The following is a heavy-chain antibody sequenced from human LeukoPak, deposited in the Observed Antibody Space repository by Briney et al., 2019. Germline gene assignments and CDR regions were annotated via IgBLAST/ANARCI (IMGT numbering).Heavy chain of an antibody. Sequence: GGSLRLSCAASGFAFSSYSMNWVRQAPGKGLEWVSSISSSSSYIYYADSVKGRFTISRDNAKNPLYLQMNSLRAEDTAVYYCARSSIHTDYWGQGTLVTVSS. V-gene: IGHV3-21*01. D-gene: IGHD2-21*01. CDR3: ARSSIHTDY. CDR1: GFAFSSYS. CDR2: ISSSSSYI. J-gene: IGHJ4*02.